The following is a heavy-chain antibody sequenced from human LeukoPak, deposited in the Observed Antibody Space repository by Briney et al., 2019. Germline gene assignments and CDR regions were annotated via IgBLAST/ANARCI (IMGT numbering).Heavy chain of an antibody. CDR1: GFTFSDYY. V-gene: IGHV3-11*01. J-gene: IGHJ3*01. Sequence: GGSLRLSCAASGFTFSDYYMSWIRQAPGKGLEWVSYISSSGRTIYYADSAKGRFTISRDNANNSLYLQMNSLRAEDTAVYYCARDFVLSGDPGVVWGQGTLVTVSS. CDR2: ISSSGRTI. CDR3: ARDFVLSGDPGVV. D-gene: IGHD4-17*01.